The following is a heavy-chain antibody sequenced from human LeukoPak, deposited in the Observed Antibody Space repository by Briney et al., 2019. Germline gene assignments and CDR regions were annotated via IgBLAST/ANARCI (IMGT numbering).Heavy chain of an antibody. CDR2: ISAYNGNT. J-gene: IGHJ3*02. CDR1: GSTFTSYG. Sequence: GASVTVSFTSSGSTFTSYGISWVRQAPGQGLEWMGWISAYNGNTNYAHKLQGRVTMTTDTSTSTAYMELRILRSNDTAAYYYARYPPDAFDIWGQGTMVTVSS. V-gene: IGHV1-18*01. CDR3: ARYPPDAFDI.